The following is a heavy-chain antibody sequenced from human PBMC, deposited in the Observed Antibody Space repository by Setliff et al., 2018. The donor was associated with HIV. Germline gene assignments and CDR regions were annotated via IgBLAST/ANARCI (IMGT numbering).Heavy chain of an antibody. Sequence: SETLSLTCAVSGGSIRSSGYSWSWIRQPPGKGLEWIGYISQSGSTYYNPSLKGRVTISVDRSKNQFSLKLSSVTAADTAVYYCARGPYYYNSSGQISAEYFQHWGQGTLVTVSS. CDR2: ISQSGST. J-gene: IGHJ1*01. D-gene: IGHD3-22*01. V-gene: IGHV4-30-2*01. CDR1: GGSIRSSGYS. CDR3: ARGPYYYNSSGQISAEYFQH.